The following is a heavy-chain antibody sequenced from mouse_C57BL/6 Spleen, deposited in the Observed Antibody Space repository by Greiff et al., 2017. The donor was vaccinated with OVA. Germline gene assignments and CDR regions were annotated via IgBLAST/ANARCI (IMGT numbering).Heavy chain of an antibody. CDR2: IDPSDSYT. CDR1: GYTFTSYW. V-gene: IGHV1-50*01. J-gene: IGHJ3*01. D-gene: IGHD2-1*01. CDR3: ARGDGNYRFAY. Sequence: LQQPGAELVKPGASVQLSCKASGYTFTSYWMQWVKQRPGQGLEWIGEIDPSDSYTNYNQKFKGKATLTVDTSSSTAYMQLSSLTSEDSAVYYCARGDGNYRFAYWGQGTLVSVSA.